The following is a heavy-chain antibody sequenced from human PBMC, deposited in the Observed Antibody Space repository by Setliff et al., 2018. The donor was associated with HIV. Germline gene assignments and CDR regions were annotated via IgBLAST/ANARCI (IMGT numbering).Heavy chain of an antibody. V-gene: IGHV3-74*01. CDR3: VGPFGYNGFYI. D-gene: IGHD6-25*01. CDR2: INNDGSST. J-gene: IGHJ3*02. Sequence: GESLKISCEASGFTVSSYWMHWVRQAPGKGLVWVSRINNDGSSTTYADSVKGRFTISKDIAKNTLNLQMNSLRAEDTAIYYCVGPFGYNGFYIWGQGTMVTVS. CDR1: GFTVSSYW.